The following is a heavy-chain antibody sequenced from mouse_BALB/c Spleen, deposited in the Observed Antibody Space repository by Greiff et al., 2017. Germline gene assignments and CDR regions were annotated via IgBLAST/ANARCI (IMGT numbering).Heavy chain of an antibody. CDR2: IRNKANGYTT. V-gene: IGHV7-3*02. D-gene: IGHD2-1*01. CDR3: ARGGIYYVAWFAY. J-gene: IGHJ3*01. CDR1: GFTFTDYY. Sequence: EVHLVESGGGLVQPGGSLRLSCATSGFTFTDYYMSWVRQPPGKALEWLGFIRNKANGYTTEYSASVKGRFTISRDNSQSILYLQMNTLRAEDSATYYCARGGIYYVAWFAYWGQGTLVTVSA.